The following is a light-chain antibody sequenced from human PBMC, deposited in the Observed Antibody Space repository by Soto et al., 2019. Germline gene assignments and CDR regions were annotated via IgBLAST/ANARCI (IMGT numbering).Light chain of an antibody. CDR1: NSNIGSNT. CDR2: SDH. Sequence: QSVLTQPPSASGTPGQRVTISCSGSNSNIGSNTVNWYLQLPGTAPKLLIYSDHQRPSGVPVRFSGSKSGTSGSLAISGLQSEDEADYYCAAWDDSLNGPVFGGGTKLTVL. CDR3: AAWDDSLNGPV. J-gene: IGLJ2*01. V-gene: IGLV1-44*01.